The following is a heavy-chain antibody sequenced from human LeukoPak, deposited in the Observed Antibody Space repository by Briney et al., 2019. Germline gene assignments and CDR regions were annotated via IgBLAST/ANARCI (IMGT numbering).Heavy chain of an antibody. CDR2: IYYSGST. CDR1: GGSISSGGYS. CDR3: ARDSLWSGRGAGWFDP. J-gene: IGHJ5*02. D-gene: IGHD3-3*01. Sequence: PSETLSLTCAVSGGSISSGGYSWSWIRQPPGKGLEWIGYIYYSGSTYYNPSLKSRVTISVDTSKNQFSLKLSSVTAADTAVYYCARDSLWSGRGAGWFDPWGQGTLVTVSS. V-gene: IGHV4-30-4*07.